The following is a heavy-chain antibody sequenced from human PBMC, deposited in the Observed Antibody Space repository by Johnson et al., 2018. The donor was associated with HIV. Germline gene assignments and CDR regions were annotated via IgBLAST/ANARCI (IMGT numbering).Heavy chain of an antibody. CDR3: ARGIQPDAFDI. CDR1: GFSFSNAW. J-gene: IGHJ3*02. V-gene: IGHV3-15*01. Sequence: VQLVESGGGLVKPGESLRLSCAASGFSFSNAWMNWVRQAPGKGLEWVGRIKSKTDGGTTDYAAPVKGRFTLSRDDSKNMLHLQMNSLRAEDTAVYFCARGIQPDAFDIWGQGTMVTVSS. CDR2: IKSKTDGGTT. D-gene: IGHD2-2*01.